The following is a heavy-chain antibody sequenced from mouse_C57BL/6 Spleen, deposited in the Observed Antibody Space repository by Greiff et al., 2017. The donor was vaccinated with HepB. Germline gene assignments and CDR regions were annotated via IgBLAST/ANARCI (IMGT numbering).Heavy chain of an antibody. CDR2: IDPENGDT. V-gene: IGHV14-4*01. Sequence: EVKLQESGAELVRPGASVKLSCTASGFNIKDYYMHWVKQRPEQGLEWIGWIDPENGDTEYASKFQGKATITADTSSNTAYLQLSSLTSEDTAVYYCTKDYYGSSYAMDYWGQGTSVTVSS. D-gene: IGHD1-1*01. CDR1: GFNIKDYY. J-gene: IGHJ4*01. CDR3: TKDYYGSSYAMDY.